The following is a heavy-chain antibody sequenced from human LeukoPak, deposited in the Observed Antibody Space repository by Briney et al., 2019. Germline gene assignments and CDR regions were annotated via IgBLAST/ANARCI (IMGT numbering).Heavy chain of an antibody. V-gene: IGHV3-30*18. CDR3: AKDPYYYASGSYYTFDY. Sequence: GGSLRLSCAASGFTFSSYGMHWVRQAPGKGLDWVAVISYDGSNKYYADSVKGRFTISRDNSKNTLYLQMNSLRAEDTAVYYCAKDPYYYASGSYYTFDYWGQGTLVTVSS. CDR1: GFTFSSYG. CDR2: ISYDGSNK. J-gene: IGHJ4*02. D-gene: IGHD3-10*01.